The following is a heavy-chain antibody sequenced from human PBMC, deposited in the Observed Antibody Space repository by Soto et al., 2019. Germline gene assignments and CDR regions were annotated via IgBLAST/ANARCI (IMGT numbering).Heavy chain of an antibody. Sequence: LSLTCTVSVGSIRDYFWTWILQPPWKGLEWIGYIYYSGRTNYNPSLKSRVSISVDTSKNHFSLQLRSVTAADTAVYYCARVGGDDFGDYGGFDYWGQGTLVTVSS. CDR3: ARVGGDDFGDYGGFDY. CDR2: IYYSGRT. V-gene: IGHV4-59*01. D-gene: IGHD4-17*01. CDR1: VGSIRDYF. J-gene: IGHJ4*02.